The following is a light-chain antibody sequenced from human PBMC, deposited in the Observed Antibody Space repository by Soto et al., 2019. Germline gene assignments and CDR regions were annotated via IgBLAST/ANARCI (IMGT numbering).Light chain of an antibody. CDR2: EVT. J-gene: IGLJ3*02. Sequence: QSVLTQPPSASGSPGQSITISCTGTNSDIGKNNYVSWYQQHPGKAPKLLMYEVTKRPSGVPDRFSGSKSGNTASLTVSGLQTEDEADYYCRSYAGSDNFVFGGGTTLTVL. CDR3: RSYAGSDNFV. V-gene: IGLV2-8*01. CDR1: NSDIGKNNY.